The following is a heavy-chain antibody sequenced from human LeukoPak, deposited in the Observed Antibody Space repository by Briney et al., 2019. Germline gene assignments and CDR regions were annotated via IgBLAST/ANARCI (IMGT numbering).Heavy chain of an antibody. J-gene: IGHJ4*02. CDR1: GFTFSNSA. D-gene: IGHD1-14*01. CDR3: AKGMSPMKPYYFDY. V-gene: IGHV3-23*01. CDR2: ISGSGVST. Sequence: GGSLRLSCATSGFTFSNSAMSCVRQTPGKGLEWVSAISGSGVSTYYPDSVKGRFTISRDNSKSTLYLQMNTLRAEDTAGYYGAKGMSPMKPYYFDYWGQGTLVAVSS.